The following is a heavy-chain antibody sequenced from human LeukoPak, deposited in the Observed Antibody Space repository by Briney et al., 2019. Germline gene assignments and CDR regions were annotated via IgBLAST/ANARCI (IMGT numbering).Heavy chain of an antibody. J-gene: IGHJ1*01. V-gene: IGHV1-69*06. Sequence: SVKVSCKASGGTFSSYAISWVRQAPGQGLEWMGGIIPIFGTANYAQKFQGRVTITADKSTSTAYMELSGLRSEDTAVYYCARARGTAMGFQHWGQGTLVTVSS. CDR3: ARARGTAMGFQH. D-gene: IGHD5-18*01. CDR1: GGTFSSYA. CDR2: IIPIFGTA.